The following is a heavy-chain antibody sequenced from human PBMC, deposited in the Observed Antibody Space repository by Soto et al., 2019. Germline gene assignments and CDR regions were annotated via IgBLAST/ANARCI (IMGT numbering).Heavy chain of an antibody. V-gene: IGHV4-59*01. D-gene: IGHD6-13*01. J-gene: IGHJ4*02. CDR3: AKYRRTEAEGFTLDY. CDR2: IYYTGST. CDR1: GDSINNYY. Sequence: PSETLSLTCTVSGDSINNYYWSWIRQPPGKRLEWIGYIYYTGSTTYNPSLEGRVTMSVDTSKNQFSLKLNSVNAADTAVYYCAKYRRTEAEGFTLDYWGRGTLVTVS.